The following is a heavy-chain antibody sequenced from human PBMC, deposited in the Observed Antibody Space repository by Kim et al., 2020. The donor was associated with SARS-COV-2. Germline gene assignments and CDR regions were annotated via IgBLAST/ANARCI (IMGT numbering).Heavy chain of an antibody. Sequence: DSVKGRFTISRDNAKNSLYLQMNSLRAEDTALYYCAKDYGDYGDYYGMDVWGQGTTVTVSS. CDR3: AKDYGDYGDYYGMDV. V-gene: IGHV3-9*01. J-gene: IGHJ6*02. D-gene: IGHD4-17*01.